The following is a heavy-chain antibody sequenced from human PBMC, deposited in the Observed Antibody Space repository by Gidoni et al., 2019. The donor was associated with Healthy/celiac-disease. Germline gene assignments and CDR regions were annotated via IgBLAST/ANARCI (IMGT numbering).Heavy chain of an antibody. D-gene: IGHD6-13*01. CDR2: ISYDGSNK. V-gene: IGHV3-30-3*01. CDR3: ARENSSSWLYYYYYGMDV. Sequence: QVQLVESGGGVVQPGRSLRLSCAASGFTFSSYAMLWVRQAPGKGLEWVAVISYDGSNKYYADSVKGRFTISRDNSKNTLYLQMNSLRAEDTAVYYCARENSSSWLYYYYYGMDVWGQGTTVTVSS. CDR1: GFTFSSYA. J-gene: IGHJ6*02.